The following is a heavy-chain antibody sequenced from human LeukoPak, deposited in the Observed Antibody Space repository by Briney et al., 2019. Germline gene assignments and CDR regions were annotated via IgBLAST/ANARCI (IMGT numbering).Heavy chain of an antibody. Sequence: ASVKVSCTASGGTFSSYAISWVRQAPGQGLEWMGGIIPIFGTANYAQKFQGRVTITADESTSTAYMELSSLRSEDTAVYYCARGSSLHPTGFDYWGQGTLVTVSS. CDR3: ARGSSLHPTGFDY. V-gene: IGHV1-69*13. D-gene: IGHD4-17*01. CDR1: GGTFSSYA. CDR2: IIPIFGTA. J-gene: IGHJ4*02.